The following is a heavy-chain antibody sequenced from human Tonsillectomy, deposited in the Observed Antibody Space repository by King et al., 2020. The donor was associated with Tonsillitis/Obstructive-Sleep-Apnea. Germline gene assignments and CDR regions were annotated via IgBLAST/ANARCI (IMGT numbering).Heavy chain of an antibody. J-gene: IGHJ6*03. CDR2: IIPIFGTA. CDR1: GGTFSSYA. D-gene: IGHD2-15*01. Sequence: VQLVQSGAEVKKPGSSVKVSCKASGGTFSSYAISWVRQAPGQGLEWMGGIIPIFGTANYAQKFQGRVTITADESTRTAYMELSSMRSEDKAVYYCARGEGYCSGGSCYYFYYYMDVWGKGTTVTVSS. V-gene: IGHV1-69*01. CDR3: ARGEGYCSGGSCYYFYYYMDV.